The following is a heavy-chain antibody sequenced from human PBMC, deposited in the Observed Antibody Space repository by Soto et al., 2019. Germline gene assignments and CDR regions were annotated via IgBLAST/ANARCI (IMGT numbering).Heavy chain of an antibody. CDR3: ARATPAAMIPIDY. Sequence: ASVKVSCKASGFTFTSSAVQWVRQARGQRLEWIGWIVVGSGNTNYAQKFQERVTITRDMSTSTAYMELRSLRPDDTAVYYCARATPAAMIPIDYWGQGTLVTVSS. J-gene: IGHJ4*02. CDR2: IVVGSGNT. D-gene: IGHD2-2*01. CDR1: GFTFTSSA. V-gene: IGHV1-58*01.